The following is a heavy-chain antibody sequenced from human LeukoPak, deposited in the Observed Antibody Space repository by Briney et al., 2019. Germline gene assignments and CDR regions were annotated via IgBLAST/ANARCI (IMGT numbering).Heavy chain of an antibody. J-gene: IGHJ4*02. V-gene: IGHV1-8*01. Sequence: ASVKVSCKASGYTFTSYDINWVRQATGQGLEWMGWMNPNSGNTGYAQKFQGRVTMTRNTSISTAYMELSSLRSEDTAVYYCARGRRYCSGGSCFFPTYYFDYWGQGILVTVSS. CDR1: GYTFTSYD. CDR2: MNPNSGNT. CDR3: ARGRRYCSGGSCFFPTYYFDY. D-gene: IGHD2-15*01.